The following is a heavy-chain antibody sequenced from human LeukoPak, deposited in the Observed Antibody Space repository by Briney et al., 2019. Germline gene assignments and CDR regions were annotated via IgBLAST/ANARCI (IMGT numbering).Heavy chain of an antibody. V-gene: IGHV4-61*02. Sequence: SQTLSLTCTVSGGSISSGSYYWSWIRQPAGKGLEWIGRIYTSGSTNYNPSLKSRVTISVDTSKNQFSLKLSSVTAADTAVYYCAREASAAAALYYYYYMDVWGKGTTVTVSS. CDR2: IYTSGST. D-gene: IGHD6-13*01. CDR1: GGSISSGSYY. CDR3: AREASAAAALYYYYYMDV. J-gene: IGHJ6*03.